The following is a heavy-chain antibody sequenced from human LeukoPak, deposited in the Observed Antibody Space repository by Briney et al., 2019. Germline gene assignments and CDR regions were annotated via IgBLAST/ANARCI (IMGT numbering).Heavy chain of an antibody. CDR3: SRETTSGY. Sequence: PGGSLSLSCAASGFSFSGYSMNWVRQPPGQGLEWISYISRGSHTIYYADSVRGRFTISRDDAKNSLYLQMNSLRAEDTGIYYCSRETTSGYWGQGTLVTVSS. D-gene: IGHD1-1*01. CDR1: GFSFSGYS. CDR2: ISRGSHTI. J-gene: IGHJ4*02. V-gene: IGHV3-48*04.